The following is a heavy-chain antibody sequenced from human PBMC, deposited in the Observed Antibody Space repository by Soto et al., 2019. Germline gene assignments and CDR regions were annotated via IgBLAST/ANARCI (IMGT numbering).Heavy chain of an antibody. J-gene: IGHJ4*02. CDR1: GYTFDDYA. V-gene: IGHV3-9*01. CDR2: ISWDSTSI. CDR3: AKDFTTMVRLCDY. D-gene: IGHD5-18*01. Sequence: VQLMESGGALVQPGRSLRLSCAASGYTFDDYAMHWVRQAPGKGPEWVSGISWDSTSIGYADSVKGRFTISRDNAKKSLYLQMNSLRAEDTAVYFCAKDFTTMVRLCDYWGQGTLVTVSS.